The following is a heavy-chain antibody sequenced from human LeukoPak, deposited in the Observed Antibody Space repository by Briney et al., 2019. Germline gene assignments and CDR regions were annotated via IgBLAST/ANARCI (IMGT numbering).Heavy chain of an antibody. CDR2: IRYDGSNK. Sequence: GGSLRLSCAASGFTFSSYGMHWVRQAPGKGLDWVAFIRYDGSNKYCADSVKGRFTISRDNSKNTLYLQMNSLRAEDTAVYCCAKDYASGSYFPAGVGYWGQGTLVTISS. CDR3: AKDYASGSYFPAGVGY. J-gene: IGHJ4*02. CDR1: GFTFSSYG. D-gene: IGHD3-10*01. V-gene: IGHV3-30*02.